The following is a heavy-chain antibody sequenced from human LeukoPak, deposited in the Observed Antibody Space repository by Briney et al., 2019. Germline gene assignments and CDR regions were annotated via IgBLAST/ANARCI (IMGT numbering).Heavy chain of an antibody. D-gene: IGHD3-10*01. CDR3: ARDAYGRFGELFY. J-gene: IGHJ4*02. Sequence: GGSLRLSCAASGFTFSSYSMNWVRQAPGKGLEWVSSISSRSSYIYYADSVKGRFTISRDNAKNSLYLQMNSLRAEDTAVYYCARDAYGRFGELFYGGQGTLVTVSS. CDR2: ISSRSSYI. CDR1: GFTFSSYS. V-gene: IGHV3-21*01.